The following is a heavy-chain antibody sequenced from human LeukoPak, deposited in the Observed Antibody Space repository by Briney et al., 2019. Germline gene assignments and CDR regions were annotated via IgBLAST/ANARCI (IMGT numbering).Heavy chain of an antibody. J-gene: IGHJ5*02. CDR2: ISSSGSTI. D-gene: IGHD6-6*01. CDR3: ARGSEQLYNWFDP. CDR1: GFTFSSYE. V-gene: IGHV3-48*03. Sequence: PGGSLRLSCVASGFTFSSYEMNWVRQAPGKRLEWGSYISSSGSTIYYADSLKGRFTISRDNAKNSLHLQMNSLRAEDTAVYYCARGSEQLYNWFDPWGQGTLVTVSA.